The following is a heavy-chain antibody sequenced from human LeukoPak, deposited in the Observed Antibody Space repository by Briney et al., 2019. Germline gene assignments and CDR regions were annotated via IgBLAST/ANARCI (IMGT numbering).Heavy chain of an antibody. J-gene: IGHJ6*02. CDR1: GGTFSSYA. CDR3: ARGTMIVVATPYYGMDV. Sequence: SVKDSCKASGGTFSSYAISWVRQAPGQGLEWMGGIIPIFGTANYAQKFQGRVTITADESTSTAYMELSSLSSEDTAVYYCARGTMIVVATPYYGMDVWGQGTTVTVSS. CDR2: IIPIFGTA. V-gene: IGHV1-69*01. D-gene: IGHD3-22*01.